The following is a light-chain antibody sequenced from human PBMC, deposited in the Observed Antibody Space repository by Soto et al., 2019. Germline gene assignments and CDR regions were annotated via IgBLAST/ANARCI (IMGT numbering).Light chain of an antibody. CDR3: QQYNNWPTWT. CDR1: QSVSSN. Sequence: EILLTQSPGTLSLSPGERGTLSCRASQSVSSNLAWYQQKPGQAPRLLIYGASTRANGIPARFSGSGSGTEFTLTISSLQSEDFAVYYCQQYNNWPTWTFGQGTKVDI. J-gene: IGKJ1*01. CDR2: GAS. V-gene: IGKV3-15*01.